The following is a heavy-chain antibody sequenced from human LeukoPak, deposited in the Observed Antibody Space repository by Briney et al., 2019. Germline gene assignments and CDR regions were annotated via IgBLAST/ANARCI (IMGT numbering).Heavy chain of an antibody. CDR2: INHSGST. CDR3: ARGADYVWGSYRYYYFDY. Sequence: PETLSLTCAVYGGSFSGYYWSWIRQPPGKGLEWIGEINHSGSTNYNPSLKSRVTISVDTSKNQFSLKLSSVTAADTAVYYCARGADYVWGSYRYYYFDYWGQGTLVTVSS. J-gene: IGHJ4*02. V-gene: IGHV4-34*01. CDR1: GGSFSGYY. D-gene: IGHD3-16*02.